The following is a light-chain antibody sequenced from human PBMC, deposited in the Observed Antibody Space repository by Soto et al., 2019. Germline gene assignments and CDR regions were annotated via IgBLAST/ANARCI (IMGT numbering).Light chain of an antibody. V-gene: IGKV3-20*01. J-gene: IGKJ2*02. CDR2: GAS. CDR1: QSVSSNY. Sequence: EIVLTQSPGILSLSPGERATLSCRASQSVSSNYLAWFQQKPGQAPRLLITGASSRATGIPDRFSGSGSGKDFTLTISRLEPEDFAVYYCQQYGNSPCTFGQGTKLEIK. CDR3: QQYGNSPCT.